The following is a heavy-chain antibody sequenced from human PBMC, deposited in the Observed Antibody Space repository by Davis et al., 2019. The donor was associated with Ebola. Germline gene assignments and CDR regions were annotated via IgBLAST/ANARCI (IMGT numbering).Heavy chain of an antibody. D-gene: IGHD6-6*01. CDR2: IKQDGSEK. V-gene: IGHV3-7*03. Sequence: GGSLRLSCAASGFTFSSYWMSWVRQAPGKGLEWVANIKQDGSEKYYVDSVKGRFTISRDNANNSLYLQMNSLRAEDTAVYYCARESQVRAARPASPYWGQGTLVTVSS. CDR1: GFTFSSYW. J-gene: IGHJ4*02. CDR3: ARESQVRAARPASPY.